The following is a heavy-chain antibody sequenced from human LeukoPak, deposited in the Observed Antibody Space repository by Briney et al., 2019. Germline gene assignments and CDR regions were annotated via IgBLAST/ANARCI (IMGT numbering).Heavy chain of an antibody. V-gene: IGHV4-39*07. CDR2: IYYSGST. Sequence: SETLSLTCTVSGGSISSSSYYWGWIRQPPGKGLEWIGSIYYSGSTYYNPSLKSRVTISVDTSKNQFSLKLSSVTAADTAVYYCARASGYLGGGVMVDYWGQGTLVTVSS. J-gene: IGHJ4*02. CDR3: ARASGYLGGGVMVDY. CDR1: GGSISSSSYY. D-gene: IGHD3-16*01.